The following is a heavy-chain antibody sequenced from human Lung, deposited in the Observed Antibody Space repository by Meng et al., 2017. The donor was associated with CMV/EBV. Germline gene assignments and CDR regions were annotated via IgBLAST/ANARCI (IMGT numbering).Heavy chain of an antibody. CDR2: IIPILGRA. J-gene: IGHJ6*02. Sequence: SVKVSCKASGGTSSSYVISWVRQAPGQGLEWMGGIIPILGRANYGQKFQARVTITADKSTSTARMELSSLRSEDTAVYYCARSRVLSSSPSRPPTYGMDVWGQGTTVXVSS. CDR3: ARSRVLSSSPSRPPTYGMDV. V-gene: IGHV1-69*10. D-gene: IGHD2-2*01. CDR1: GGTSSSYV.